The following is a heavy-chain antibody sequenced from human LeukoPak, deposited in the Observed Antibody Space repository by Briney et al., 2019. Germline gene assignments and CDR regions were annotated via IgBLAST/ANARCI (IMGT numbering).Heavy chain of an antibody. Sequence: PGGSLRLSRAASGFTFSSYAMSWVRQAPGKGLEWVSAISGSGGSTYYADSVKGRFTISRDNSKNTLYLQMNSLRAEDTAVYYCAKAPSGYSYGLFDYWGQGTLVTVSS. V-gene: IGHV3-23*01. CDR3: AKAPSGYSYGLFDY. CDR2: ISGSGGST. J-gene: IGHJ4*02. CDR1: GFTFSSYA. D-gene: IGHD5-18*01.